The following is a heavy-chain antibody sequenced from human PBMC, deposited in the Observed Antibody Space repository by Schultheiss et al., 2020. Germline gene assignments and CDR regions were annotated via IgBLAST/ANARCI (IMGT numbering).Heavy chain of an antibody. Sequence: SGPTLVKPTQTLTLTCTFSGFSLSTTGVGVGWIRQPPGKALEWLALIYWDDDKHYSPSLKRRLNISKDISKDQVVLTMTNMDPVDTATYYCAHRRGGYSSGWFPFDGLGQGTLVTVSS. CDR1: GFSLSTTGVG. CDR3: AHRRGGYSSGWFPFDG. J-gene: IGHJ4*02. V-gene: IGHV2-5*02. CDR2: IYWDDDK. D-gene: IGHD6-19*01.